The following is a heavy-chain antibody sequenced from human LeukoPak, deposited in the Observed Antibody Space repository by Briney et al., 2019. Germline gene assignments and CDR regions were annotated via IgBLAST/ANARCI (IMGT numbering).Heavy chain of an antibody. V-gene: IGHV3-30*18. D-gene: IGHD2-2*01. J-gene: IGHJ4*02. CDR1: GFTLSNYA. Sequence: GRSLRLSCAASGFTLSNYAMHWVRQAPGKGLEWVTVISTDGKDKKYADSVKGRFAISRDNSKSTLDLQMNSLRAEDTAVYYCAKDQKWGPADYYFDSWGQGTLVTVSS. CDR3: AKDQKWGPADYYFDS. CDR2: ISTDGKDK.